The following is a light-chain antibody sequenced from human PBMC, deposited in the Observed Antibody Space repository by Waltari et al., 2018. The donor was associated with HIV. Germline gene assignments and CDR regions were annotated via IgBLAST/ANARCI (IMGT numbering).Light chain of an antibody. CDR2: EDS. CDR3: QSFDTTNRV. V-gene: IGLV6-57*04. Sequence: NFMLTQPHSVSESPGTTVTISCTRSSGSMARNYVQWYQQRPCSAPTPLIYEDSQRPSGVPDRFSGSIASSSNSASLTISGLKTEDEADYYCQSFDTTNRVFGGGTKLTVL. CDR1: SGSMARNY. J-gene: IGLJ3*02.